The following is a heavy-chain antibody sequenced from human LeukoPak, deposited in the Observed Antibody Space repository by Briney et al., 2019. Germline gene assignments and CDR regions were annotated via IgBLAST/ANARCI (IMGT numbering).Heavy chain of an antibody. CDR3: ARGIWGNDY. CDR1: GGSFSGYY. V-gene: IGHV4-34*01. J-gene: IGHJ4*02. Sequence: SETLSLTCAVYGGSFSGYYWSWIRQPPGKGLEWIGEINHSGSTNYNPSPKGRVTISVDTSKNQFSLKLSSVTAADTAVYYCARGIWGNDYWGQGTLVTVSS. CDR2: INHSGST. D-gene: IGHD3-16*01.